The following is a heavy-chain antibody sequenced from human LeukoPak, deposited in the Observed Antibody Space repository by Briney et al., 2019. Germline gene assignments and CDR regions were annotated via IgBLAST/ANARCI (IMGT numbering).Heavy chain of an antibody. V-gene: IGHV3-23*01. D-gene: IGHD2-2*03. Sequence: GGSLRLSCAASGFTFSSYAMSWVRQDPGGGLGWVSAIIGSGGSTYYADSVKGRFTISTDNSKNTLYLQMNRLRAEDTGVYYCAKRGHGYCGSTSCSYYYYYGMDVWGQGTTVTVSS. CDR3: AKRGHGYCGSTSCSYYYYYGMDV. CDR1: GFTFSSYA. J-gene: IGHJ6*02. CDR2: IIGSGGST.